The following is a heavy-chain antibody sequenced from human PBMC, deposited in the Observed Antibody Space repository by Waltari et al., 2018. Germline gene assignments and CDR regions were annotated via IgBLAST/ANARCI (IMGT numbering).Heavy chain of an antibody. D-gene: IGHD4-17*01. CDR1: GYIFTTYS. V-gene: IGHV1-18*01. Sequence: QVQLVQSGTEVKKPGASVRVSCKTSGYIFTTYSISWVRQAPGQGLEWMGWISDKNGKTSYAQNRQGRVTRTTDTSTKTADMELRSLTSDDTAVYYCATRRSAVRFDPWGQGTLVIVSS. CDR2: ISDKNGKT. J-gene: IGHJ5*02. CDR3: ATRRSAVRFDP.